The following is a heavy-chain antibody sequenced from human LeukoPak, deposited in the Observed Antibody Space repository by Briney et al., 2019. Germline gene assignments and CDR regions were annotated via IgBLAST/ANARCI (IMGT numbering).Heavy chain of an antibody. Sequence: PGGSLRLSCAASGFTFSSYAMSWVRQAPGKGLEWVSAISGSGGSTHYADSVKGRFTISRDNSKNMVYLQMHSLRAEDTAVYYCARDSAVRGGDYWGQGALVTVSS. D-gene: IGHD3-10*01. V-gene: IGHV3-23*01. CDR3: ARDSAVRGGDY. CDR1: GFTFSSYA. CDR2: ISGSGGST. J-gene: IGHJ4*02.